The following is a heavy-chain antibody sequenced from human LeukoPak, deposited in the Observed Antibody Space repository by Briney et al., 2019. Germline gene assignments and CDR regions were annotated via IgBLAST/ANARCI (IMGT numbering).Heavy chain of an antibody. CDR2: INPNSGGT. CDR3: APLTQYCSSTSCPP. Sequence: ASVKVSCKASGYTFTSYYMHWVRQAPGQGLEWMGWINPNSGGTNYAQKFQGRVSMTRDTSISTAYMELSRLRSDDTAVYYCAPLTQYCSSTSCPPWGQGTLVTVSS. V-gene: IGHV1-2*02. J-gene: IGHJ5*02. D-gene: IGHD2-2*01. CDR1: GYTFTSYY.